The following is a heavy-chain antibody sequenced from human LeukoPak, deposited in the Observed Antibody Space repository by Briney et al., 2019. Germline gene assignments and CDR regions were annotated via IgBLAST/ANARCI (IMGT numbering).Heavy chain of an antibody. CDR2: IIPIFGTA. D-gene: IGHD6-13*01. CDR3: ARDLLASIAAAVYNWFDP. V-gene: IGHV1-69*05. CDR1: GGTFSSYA. J-gene: IGHJ5*02. Sequence: ASVKVSCKASGGTFSSYAISWVRQAPGQGLEWMGGIIPIFGTANYAQKFQGRVTITTDESTSTAYMELSSLRSEDTAVYYCARDLLASIAAAVYNWFDPWGQGTLVTVSS.